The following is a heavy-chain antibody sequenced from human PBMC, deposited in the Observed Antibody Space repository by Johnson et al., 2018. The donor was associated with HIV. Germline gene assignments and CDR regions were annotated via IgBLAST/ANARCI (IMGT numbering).Heavy chain of an antibody. CDR2: IRYDGSNK. V-gene: IGHV3-30*02. J-gene: IGHJ3*02. CDR1: GFTFSSYG. D-gene: IGHD6-13*01. Sequence: QMQLVESGGGVVQPGGSLRLSCAASGFTFSSYGMHWVRQAPGKGLEWVAFIRYDGSNKYYADSVKGRFTISRDNSKNTLYLQMNSLRAEDTAVYYCASPLEAAAGPMDAFDIWGQGTMVTVSS. CDR3: ASPLEAAAGPMDAFDI.